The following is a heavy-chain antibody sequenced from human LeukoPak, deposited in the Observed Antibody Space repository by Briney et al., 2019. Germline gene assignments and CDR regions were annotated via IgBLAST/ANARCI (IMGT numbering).Heavy chain of an antibody. Sequence: ASVKVSCKASGYTFTTYGISWVRQAPGQGLEWMGWISAYSDNTNYAQKLQGRVTMTTDTSTSTAYMELRSRRSDDTAVYYCARDRMVYDFWSGYSPFDYWGQGTLVTVSS. CDR3: ARDRMVYDFWSGYSPFDY. CDR2: ISAYSDNT. J-gene: IGHJ4*02. D-gene: IGHD3-3*01. CDR1: GYTFTTYG. V-gene: IGHV1-18*01.